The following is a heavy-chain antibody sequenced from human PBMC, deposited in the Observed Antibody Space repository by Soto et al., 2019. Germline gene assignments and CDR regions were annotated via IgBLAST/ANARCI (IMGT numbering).Heavy chain of an antibody. CDR1: GCSIRSGGYY. V-gene: IGHV4-31*03. D-gene: IGHD6-6*01. CDR3: ARGSSIAGLYYGMDV. J-gene: IGHJ6*02. Sequence: TQSLTCTFSGCSIRSGGYYWTWIRKHPGKGLEWIGYNYYSGITYYNPSLKSRVTISLDTSKNQFSLKLSSVTAADTAVYYCARGSSIAGLYYGMDVWGQGTTVTVSS. CDR2: NYYSGIT.